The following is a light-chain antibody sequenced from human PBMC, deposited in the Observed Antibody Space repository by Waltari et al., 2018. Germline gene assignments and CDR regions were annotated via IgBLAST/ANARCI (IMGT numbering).Light chain of an antibody. J-gene: IGLJ2*01. CDR3: QSYDSSLSGSRV. CDR1: SPTLGAGSV. Sequence: QSVLTPPPSVSGAPGQRVPIPRTGSSPTLGAGSVRLWSQQLPGTAPKLLIFGNSNRPSGVPDRFSGSKSGTSASLAITGLQAEDEADYYCQSYDSSLSGSRVFGGGTKLTVL. CDR2: GNS. V-gene: IGLV1-40*01.